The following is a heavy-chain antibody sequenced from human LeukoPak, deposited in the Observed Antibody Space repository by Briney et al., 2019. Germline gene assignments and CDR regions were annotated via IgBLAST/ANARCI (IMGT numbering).Heavy chain of an antibody. CDR2: ISYDGSNK. Sequence: GGSLRLSCAASGFTFSSYGMHWVRQAPGKGLEWVAVISYDGSNKYNADSVKGRFTISRDNSKNTLYLQMNSLRAEDTAVYYCAKVGQIVVVKYYFDYWGQGTLVTVSS. V-gene: IGHV3-30*18. CDR1: GFTFSSYG. J-gene: IGHJ4*02. D-gene: IGHD3-22*01. CDR3: AKVGQIVVVKYYFDY.